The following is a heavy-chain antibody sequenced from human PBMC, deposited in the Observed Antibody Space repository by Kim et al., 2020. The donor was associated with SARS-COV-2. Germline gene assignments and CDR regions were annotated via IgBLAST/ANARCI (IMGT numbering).Heavy chain of an antibody. CDR2: IYYSGST. CDR3: ARLGRGSYRYTGPAGG. D-gene: IGHD3-16*02. V-gene: IGHV4-39*01. CDR1: GGSISSSSYY. Sequence: SETLSLTCTVSGGSISSSSYYWGWIRQPPGKGLEWIGSIYYSGSTYYNPSLKSQVTISVDTSKNQFSLKLSSVTAADTAVYYCARLGRGSYRYTGPAGGWGQGTLVTVSS. J-gene: IGHJ4*02.